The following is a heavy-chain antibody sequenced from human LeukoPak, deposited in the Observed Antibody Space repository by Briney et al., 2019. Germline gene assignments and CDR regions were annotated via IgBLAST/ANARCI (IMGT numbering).Heavy chain of an antibody. V-gene: IGHV4-34*01. CDR3: ARGRGIAVAGKSAHGY. D-gene: IGHD6-19*01. CDR1: GGSFSGYY. CDR2: INHSGST. J-gene: IGHJ4*02. Sequence: HPSETLFLTCAVYGGSFSGYYWNWIRQPPGKGLEWIGEINHSGSTNYNPSLKSRVTISVDTSKNQFSLRLSSVTAADTAVYYCARGRGIAVAGKSAHGYWGQGTLVTVSS.